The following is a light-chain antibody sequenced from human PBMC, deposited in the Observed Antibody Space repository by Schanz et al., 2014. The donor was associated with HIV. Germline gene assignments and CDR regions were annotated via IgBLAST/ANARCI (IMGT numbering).Light chain of an antibody. CDR3: CSYAGXSTLVV. CDR2: DVF. V-gene: IGLV2-23*02. J-gene: IGLJ2*01. Sequence: QSALTQPASVSGSPGQSVTISCTGTSSNVGGYDYVCWYQHHPGKAPKLLVYDVFVRPSGVSDRFSGSKSGNTASLTISGLQAEDEADYYCCSYAGXSTLVVFGGGTKLTVL. CDR1: SSNVGGYDY.